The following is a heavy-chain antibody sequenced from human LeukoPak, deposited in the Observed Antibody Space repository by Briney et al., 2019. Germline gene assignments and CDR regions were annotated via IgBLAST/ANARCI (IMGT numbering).Heavy chain of an antibody. J-gene: IGHJ4*02. CDR1: GFIFSSYA. D-gene: IGHD6-19*01. Sequence: PGRSLRLSCAASGFIFSSYAMHWVRQAPGKGLEWVAVISYDGSNKYYADSVKGRLTISRDNSKNTLYLQMNSLRAEDTAVYYCARGTAGYSSGWYYFDYWGQGTLVTVSS. CDR3: ARGTAGYSSGWYYFDY. V-gene: IGHV3-30-3*01. CDR2: ISYDGSNK.